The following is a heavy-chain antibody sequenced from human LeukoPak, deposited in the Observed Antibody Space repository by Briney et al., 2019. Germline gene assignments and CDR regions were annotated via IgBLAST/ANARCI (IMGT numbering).Heavy chain of an antibody. CDR2: INPNSGGT. Sequence: GASVTVSCKASGYTFTGYYMHWVRQAPGQGLERMGRINPNSGGTNYAQKFQGRVTMTRDTSISTAYMELSRLRSDDTAVYYCARGGGPLMVYAIGAFDIWGQGTMVTVSS. CDR3: ARGGGPLMVYAIGAFDI. D-gene: IGHD2-8*01. CDR1: GYTFTGYY. J-gene: IGHJ3*02. V-gene: IGHV1-2*02.